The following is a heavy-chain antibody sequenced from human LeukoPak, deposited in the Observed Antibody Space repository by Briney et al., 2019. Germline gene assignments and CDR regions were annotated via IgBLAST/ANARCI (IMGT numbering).Heavy chain of an antibody. J-gene: IGHJ4*02. CDR3: ARAFETYYYGSGSFNFDY. V-gene: IGHV1-69*05. D-gene: IGHD3-10*01. CDR2: IIPIFGTA. Sequence: ASVKVSCKASGGTFSSYAMSWVRQAPGQGLEWMGTIIPIFGTANCAQKFQGRVTITTDESTSTAYMELSSLRSEDTAVYYCARAFETYYYGSGSFNFDYWGQGTLVTVSS. CDR1: GGTFSSYA.